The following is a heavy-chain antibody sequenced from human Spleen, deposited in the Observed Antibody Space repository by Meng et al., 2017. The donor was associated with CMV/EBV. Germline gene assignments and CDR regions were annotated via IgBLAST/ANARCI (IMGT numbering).Heavy chain of an antibody. D-gene: IGHD3-22*01. V-gene: IGHV1-46*02. CDR1: GYTFNTYY. CDR3: ARGNYYDKFDY. Sequence: ASVKVSCKTSGYTFNTYYIHWVRQAPGQGPEWMGIINASGGSASYAQKFQGRVTMTRDASTTTVYMQLSSLRSEDMAVYYCARGNYYDKFDYWGQGTLVTVSS. J-gene: IGHJ4*02. CDR2: INASGGSA.